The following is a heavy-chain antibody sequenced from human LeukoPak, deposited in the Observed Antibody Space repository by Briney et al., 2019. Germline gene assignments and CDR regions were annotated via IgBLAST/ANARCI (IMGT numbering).Heavy chain of an antibody. Sequence: GGSLRLSCAASGFTFSSYSMNCVRQSPGKGLEWVSSISSSSSYIYYADSVKGRLTISREHAKQSMYLQMHRLRAEDTAVYYCARVVAAAPDYWGQGTLVTVSS. D-gene: IGHD6-13*01. J-gene: IGHJ4*02. CDR1: GFTFSSYS. CDR2: ISSSSSYI. CDR3: ARVVAAAPDY. V-gene: IGHV3-21*01.